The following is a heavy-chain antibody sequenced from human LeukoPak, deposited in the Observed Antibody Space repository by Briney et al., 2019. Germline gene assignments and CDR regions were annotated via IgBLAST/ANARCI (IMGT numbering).Heavy chain of an antibody. Sequence: PSQTLSLTCTVSGGSISSGSYYWSWIRQPAGKGLEWIGRIYTSRSTNYNPSLKSRVTISVDTSKNQFSLKLSSVTAADTAVYYCARTLTPYYDFWSGYSDAFDIWGQGTMVTVSS. J-gene: IGHJ3*02. CDR2: IYTSRST. V-gene: IGHV4-61*02. D-gene: IGHD3-3*01. CDR1: GGSISSGSYY. CDR3: ARTLTPYYDFWSGYSDAFDI.